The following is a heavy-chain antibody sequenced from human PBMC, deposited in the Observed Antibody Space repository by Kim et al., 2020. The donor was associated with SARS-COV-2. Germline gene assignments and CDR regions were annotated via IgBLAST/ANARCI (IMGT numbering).Heavy chain of an antibody. CDR3: ARKLRGGYSLDY. CDR2: INTDTRKS. Sequence: ASVKVSCKASGYSFTDYGINWVRQAPGRGLQWMGWINTDTRKSTYAQAFTGRFVFSLDTSVSTAYLQTSSLNTDDTAVYYCARKLRGGYSLDYWGQGTLVTVSS. V-gene: IGHV7-4-1*02. J-gene: IGHJ4*02. CDR1: GYSFTDYG. D-gene: IGHD2-15*01.